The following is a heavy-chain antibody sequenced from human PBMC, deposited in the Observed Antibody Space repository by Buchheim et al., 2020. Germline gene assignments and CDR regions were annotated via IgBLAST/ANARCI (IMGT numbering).Heavy chain of an antibody. V-gene: IGHV4-61*02. CDR1: GGSISSGTYY. J-gene: IGHJ4*02. Sequence: QVQLQESGPGLVKPSQTLSLPCTVSGGSISSGTYYWNWIRQPAGKELEWIGRIYTGGSTNYNPSLKSRVTISVDTSKNQFSLKLSSVTAADTAVYYCARHDFWSGYSVDYWGQGTL. CDR2: IYTGGST. D-gene: IGHD3-3*01. CDR3: ARHDFWSGYSVDY.